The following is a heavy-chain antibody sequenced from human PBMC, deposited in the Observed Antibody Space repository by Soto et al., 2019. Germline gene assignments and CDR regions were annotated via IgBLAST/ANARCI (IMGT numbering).Heavy chain of an antibody. D-gene: IGHD2-21*01. J-gene: IGHJ4*02. CDR3: ARGGGGGLFEH. V-gene: IGHV3-11*06. CDR2: ISPKSTYR. Sequence: GSLRLSCATSGFPFSDYYMSWIRQAPGKGLEWLSHISPKSTYRNYADSVKGRFTISRDNTKSSLFLQMNSLGVEDTAVYYCARGGGGGLFEHWGQGVLVTVSS. CDR1: GFPFSDYY.